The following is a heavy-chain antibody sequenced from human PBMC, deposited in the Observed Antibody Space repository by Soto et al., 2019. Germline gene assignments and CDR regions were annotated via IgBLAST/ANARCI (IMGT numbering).Heavy chain of an antibody. Sequence: QVQLFQSGAEVKKPGASVKVSCKASGYTFIGYYIHWVRQAPGQGLEWMGWINTNSGGAKYSHKFHAWVTMTSDTSISTAYMELSRMKSDDTAVYYCARSGGGYDLGDYWGQGPLVTVAS. V-gene: IGHV1-2*04. CDR1: GYTFIGYY. CDR2: INTNSGGA. CDR3: ARSGGGYDLGDY. J-gene: IGHJ4*02. D-gene: IGHD5-12*01.